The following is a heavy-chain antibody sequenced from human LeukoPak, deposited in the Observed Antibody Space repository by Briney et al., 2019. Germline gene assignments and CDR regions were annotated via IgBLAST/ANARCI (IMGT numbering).Heavy chain of an antibody. CDR2: ISYDGSNK. V-gene: IGHV3-30*14. J-gene: IGHJ4*02. Sequence: GGSLRLSCAASGFTFSSYAMHWVRQAPGKGLEWVAVISYDGSNKYYADSVKGRFTISRDNFKNTLYLQMNSLRAEDTAVYYCASGTSCYDYWGQGTLVTVSS. CDR1: GFTFSSYA. CDR3: ASGTSCYDY. D-gene: IGHD2-2*01.